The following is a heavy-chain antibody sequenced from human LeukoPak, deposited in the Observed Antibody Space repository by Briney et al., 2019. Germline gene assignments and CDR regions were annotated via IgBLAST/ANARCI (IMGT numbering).Heavy chain of an antibody. CDR1: GYTFTNYG. Sequence: ASVKVSCKASGYTFTNYGITWVRQAPGQGLEWMGWISAYNGYTNYAQKFRGRVTMTTDTSTSTAYMALGSLRSDDTAVFYCARGVTARGFYYYMDIWGRGTTVTISS. CDR2: ISAYNGYT. J-gene: IGHJ6*03. V-gene: IGHV1-18*01. D-gene: IGHD2-21*02. CDR3: ARGVTARGFYYYMDI.